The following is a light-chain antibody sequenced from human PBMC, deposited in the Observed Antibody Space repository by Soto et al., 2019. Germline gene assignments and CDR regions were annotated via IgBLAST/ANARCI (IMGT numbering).Light chain of an antibody. CDR3: LQDDSFPLT. CDR2: DAS. V-gene: IGKV1-6*01. CDR1: QGIRND. J-gene: IGKJ4*01. Sequence: AIPMTQSPSSLSASVGDRITITCRASQGIRNDLSWYQQKPGKAPKLLIYDASSLQSGVPSRFSGSGSGTDFTLTISSLQPEDFGTYYCLQDDSFPLTFGGGTKVEIK.